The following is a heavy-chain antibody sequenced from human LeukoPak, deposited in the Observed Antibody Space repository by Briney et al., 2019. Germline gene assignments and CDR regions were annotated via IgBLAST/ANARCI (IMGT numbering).Heavy chain of an antibody. CDR1: GFTFSSYS. D-gene: IGHD5-18*01. V-gene: IGHV3-21*01. J-gene: IGHJ4*02. CDR3: AREDTAMVIPFDY. Sequence: GGSLRLSCAASGFTFSSYSMNWVRQAPGKGLEGVSSISSSSSYIYYADSVKGRFTISRDNAKNSLYLQMNSLRAEDTAVYYCAREDTAMVIPFDYWGQGTLVTVSS. CDR2: ISSSSSYI.